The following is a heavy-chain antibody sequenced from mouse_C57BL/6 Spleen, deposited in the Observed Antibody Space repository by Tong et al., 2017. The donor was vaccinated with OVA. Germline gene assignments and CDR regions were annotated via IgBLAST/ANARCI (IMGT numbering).Heavy chain of an antibody. CDR1: GYTFTDYN. CDR3: ARGVGYYIFDY. CDR2: INPNNGGT. Sequence: EVQLQESGPELVKPGASVKIPCKASGYTFTDYNMDWVKQSHGKSLEWIGDINPNNGGTSYNQKFKGKATLTVNKSSSTAYMELRSLTSEDSAVYYCARGVGYYIFDYWGQGTTLTVSS. V-gene: IGHV1-18*01. J-gene: IGHJ2*01. D-gene: IGHD2-3*01.